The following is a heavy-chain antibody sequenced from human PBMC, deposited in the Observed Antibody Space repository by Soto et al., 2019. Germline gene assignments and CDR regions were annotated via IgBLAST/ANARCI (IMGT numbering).Heavy chain of an antibody. J-gene: IGHJ4*02. CDR1: GGSISSYY. Sequence: SETLSLTCTVSGGSISSYYWSWIRQPPGKGLEWIGYIYYSGSTNYNPSLKSRVTISVDTSKNQFSLKLSSVTAADTAVYYCARGIDPCGGDCYPPDYFDYWGQGTLVTVSS. CDR2: IYYSGST. V-gene: IGHV4-59*01. D-gene: IGHD2-21*02. CDR3: ARGIDPCGGDCYPPDYFDY.